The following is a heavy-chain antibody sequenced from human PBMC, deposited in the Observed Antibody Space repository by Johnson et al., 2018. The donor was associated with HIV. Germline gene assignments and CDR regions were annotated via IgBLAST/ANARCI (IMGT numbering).Heavy chain of an antibody. Sequence: QVQLVESGGGLVQPGGSLRLSCEASGFTFSSYAMHWVRQAPGKGLEWVAVISYDGSNKYYADSVKGRFTISRDNSKNTLYLQMNSLRAEDTAVYYCARGIAAAGSDAFDIWGQGTMVTVSS. CDR3: ARGIAAAGSDAFDI. CDR1: GFTFSSYA. D-gene: IGHD6-13*01. CDR2: ISYDGSNK. V-gene: IGHV3-30*04. J-gene: IGHJ3*02.